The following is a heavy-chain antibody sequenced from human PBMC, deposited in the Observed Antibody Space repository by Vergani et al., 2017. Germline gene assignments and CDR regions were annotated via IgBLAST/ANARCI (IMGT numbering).Heavy chain of an antibody. Sequence: QVQLPQWGAGLLKPSETLSLTCAVYGGSFSGYYWSWIRQPPGKGLGWIGEINHSGSTNYNPSLKSRGTISVDTSKNQFSLKLSAVTAADTAVYYCARAGYCSGGNCYASYAFDIWGQGTMVTVSS. J-gene: IGHJ3*02. CDR1: GGSFSGYY. CDR3: ARAGYCSGGNCYASYAFDI. V-gene: IGHV4-34*01. CDR2: INHSGST. D-gene: IGHD2-15*01.